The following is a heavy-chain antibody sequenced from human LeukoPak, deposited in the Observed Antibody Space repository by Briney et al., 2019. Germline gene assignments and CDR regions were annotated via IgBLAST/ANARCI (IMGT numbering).Heavy chain of an antibody. V-gene: IGHV3-15*01. CDR1: GFTSSNVW. Sequence: GGSLRLSCAASGFTSSNVWMRWVRQAPGGGLGCVCRIKSKTEGGTTDYAAPVKGRFTISRDDSKSTLYLQMNSLKTEDTAVYYCTARGDTYYYDSSGYHESYFDYWGQGTLVTVSS. D-gene: IGHD3-22*01. J-gene: IGHJ4*02. CDR3: TARGDTYYYDSSGYHESYFDY. CDR2: IKSKTEGGTT.